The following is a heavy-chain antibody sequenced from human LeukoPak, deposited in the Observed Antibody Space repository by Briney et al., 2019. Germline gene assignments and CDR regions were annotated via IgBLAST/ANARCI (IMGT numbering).Heavy chain of an antibody. J-gene: IGHJ5*02. Sequence: ASVKVSCKASGYTFTGYYMHWVRQAPGQGLEWMGWINPNSGGTNYAQKFQGRVTMTRDTSISTAYMELSRLRSDDTAVYYCARELGVELLSSHWFDPWGQGTLVTVSS. V-gene: IGHV1-2*02. CDR3: ARELGVELLSSHWFDP. D-gene: IGHD1-7*01. CDR2: INPNSGGT. CDR1: GYTFTGYY.